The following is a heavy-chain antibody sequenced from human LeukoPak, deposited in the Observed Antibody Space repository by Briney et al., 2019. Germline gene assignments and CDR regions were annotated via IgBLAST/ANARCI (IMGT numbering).Heavy chain of an antibody. Sequence: GGSLRLSCAASGFTFSSYAMSWVRQALGKGLEWVSVISASADGTHYADSVKGRFTISRDNSKNTLDLQMNSLRVEDTAVYYCARLEFSGWYQFDYWGQGTLVSVSS. J-gene: IGHJ4*02. V-gene: IGHV3-23*01. D-gene: IGHD6-19*01. CDR1: GFTFSSYA. CDR2: ISASADGT. CDR3: ARLEFSGWYQFDY.